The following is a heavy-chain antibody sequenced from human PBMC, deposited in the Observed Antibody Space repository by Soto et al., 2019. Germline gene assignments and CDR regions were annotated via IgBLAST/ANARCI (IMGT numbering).Heavy chain of an antibody. CDR3: ARECGSYSSYFDY. J-gene: IGHJ4*02. D-gene: IGHD1-26*01. CDR2: IYYSGST. Sequence: SETLSLTCTVSGGSISSYYWSWIRQPPGKGLEWIGYIYYSGSTNYNPSLKSRVTISVDTSKNQFSLKLSSVTAADTAVYYCARECGSYSSYFDYWGQGTLVTVSS. CDR1: GGSISSYY. V-gene: IGHV4-59*12.